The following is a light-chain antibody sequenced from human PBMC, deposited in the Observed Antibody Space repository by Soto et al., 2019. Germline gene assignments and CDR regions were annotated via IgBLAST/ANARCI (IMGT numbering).Light chain of an antibody. CDR3: QQSLSTLLT. V-gene: IGKV1-39*01. J-gene: IGKJ4*01. Sequence: DIQMTQSPSSLSASVGDRVTITCRASQSISGYLNWYQQKPWKAPKLLISGASTLHNGVPSRFSGRGSGTDFTLTISSLQPEDVATYYCQQSLSTLLTFGGGTKVEIK. CDR1: QSISGY. CDR2: GAS.